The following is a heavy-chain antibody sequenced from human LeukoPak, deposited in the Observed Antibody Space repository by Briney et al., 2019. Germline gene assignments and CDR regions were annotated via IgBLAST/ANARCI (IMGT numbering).Heavy chain of an antibody. CDR2: IKQDGSEK. Sequence: GGSLRLSCAASGFTFSSYWMSWVRQAPGKGLEWVANIKQDGSEKYYVDSVKGRFAISRDNAKNSLYLQMNSLRAEDTAVYYCARDRAQLRWGYLGYWGQGTLVTVSS. CDR3: ARDRAQLRWGYLGY. D-gene: IGHD5-12*01. CDR1: GFTFSSYW. J-gene: IGHJ4*01. V-gene: IGHV3-7*01.